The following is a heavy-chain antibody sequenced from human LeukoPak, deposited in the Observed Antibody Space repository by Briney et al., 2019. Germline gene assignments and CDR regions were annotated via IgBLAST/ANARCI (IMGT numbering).Heavy chain of an antibody. Sequence: GGSLRLSCAASGFTFSSYAMSWVRQAPGKGLEWVSAISGSGGSTYYVDSVKGRFTISRDNSKNTLYLQMNSLRAEDTAVYYRAKDRRPSYYDSSGYYPYAFAIWGEGTMDTVSS. CDR3: AKDRRPSYYDSSGYYPYAFAI. CDR1: GFTFSSYA. V-gene: IGHV3-23*01. J-gene: IGHJ3*02. CDR2: ISGSGGST. D-gene: IGHD3-22*01.